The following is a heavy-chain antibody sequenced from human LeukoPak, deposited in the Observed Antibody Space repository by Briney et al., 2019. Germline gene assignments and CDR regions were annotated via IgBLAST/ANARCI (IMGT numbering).Heavy chain of an antibody. J-gene: IGHJ4*02. CDR2: IINKDYCGTE. V-gene: IGHV3-49*03. CDR3: TREKRYFDWFQADY. CDR1: AFTFSDYA. Sequence: GGSLRLSCTASAFTFSDYAMSWFRQAPGKGLEWVGLIINKDYCGTEEYAASVKSRFTISRDDSKTIAYLQMNSLKTEDTAVYYCTREKRYFDWFQADYWGQGTLVTVSS. D-gene: IGHD3-9*01.